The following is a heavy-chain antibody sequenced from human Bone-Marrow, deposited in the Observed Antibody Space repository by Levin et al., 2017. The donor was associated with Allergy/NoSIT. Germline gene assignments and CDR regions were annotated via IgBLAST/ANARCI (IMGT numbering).Heavy chain of an antibody. CDR3: AKDSQWQMLHSFDY. CDR1: GFTFSSYG. J-gene: IGHJ4*02. CDR2: ISYDGSNK. D-gene: IGHD6-19*01. Sequence: GGSLRLSCAASGFTFSSYGMHWVRQAPGKGLEWVAVISYDGSNKYYADSVKGRFTISRDNSKNTLYLQMNSLRAEDTAVYYCAKDSQWQMLHSFDYWGQGTLVTVSS. V-gene: IGHV3-30*18.